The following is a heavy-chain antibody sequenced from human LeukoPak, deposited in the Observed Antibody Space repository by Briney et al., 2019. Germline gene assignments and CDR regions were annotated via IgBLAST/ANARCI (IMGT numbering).Heavy chain of an antibody. D-gene: IGHD1-26*01. CDR1: GFTFSAYS. V-gene: IGHV3-48*02. Sequence: GGSLRLSCATSGFTFSAYSMIWVRQTPGKGLECLSYITSSSDSIHYADSVRGRFTVSRDNAKNSLYLQMNSLRDEDTAVYYCARDPGYSRPSSYGYFDHWGQGTLATVSS. J-gene: IGHJ4*02. CDR3: ARDPGYSRPSSYGYFDH. CDR2: ITSSSDSI.